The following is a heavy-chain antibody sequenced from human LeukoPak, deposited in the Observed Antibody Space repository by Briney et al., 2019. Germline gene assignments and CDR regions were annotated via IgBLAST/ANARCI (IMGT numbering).Heavy chain of an antibody. CDR1: GFTFSRYV. CDR2: ISSSGGNT. CDR3: ASSYGDYFYFGF. D-gene: IGHD4-17*01. J-gene: IGHJ4*02. Sequence: PGGSLRLSCAASGFTFSRYVMSWVRQAPGKGLEWVSAISSSGGNTYYADSVEGRFTISRDNTKNTLYLQMNGLRAEDTAVYYGASSYGDYFYFGFGGQGPRVPVS. V-gene: IGHV3-23*01.